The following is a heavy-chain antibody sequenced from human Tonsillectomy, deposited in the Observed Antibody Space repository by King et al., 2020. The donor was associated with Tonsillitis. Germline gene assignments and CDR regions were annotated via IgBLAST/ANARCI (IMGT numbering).Heavy chain of an antibody. CDR3: ATKVDIVVVPAASNNWFDP. J-gene: IGHJ5*02. CDR1: GGSFSGYY. D-gene: IGHD2-2*01. CDR2: IHHSGST. Sequence: VQLQQWGAGLLKPSETLSLTCAVYGGSFSGYYWSWIRQPPGKGLEWIGEIHHSGSTNYNPSLKSRVTISVDTSKIQFSLKLTSVTATDTAVYYCATKVDIVVVPAASNNWFDPWGQGTLVTVSS. V-gene: IGHV4-34*01.